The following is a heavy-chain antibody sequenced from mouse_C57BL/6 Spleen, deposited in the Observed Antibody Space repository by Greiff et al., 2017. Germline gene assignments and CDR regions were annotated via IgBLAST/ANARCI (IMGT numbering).Heavy chain of an antibody. J-gene: IGHJ3*01. D-gene: IGHD2-5*01. V-gene: IGHV14-2*01. CDR3: AREDYSSNYQGSFAY. Sequence: EVQLQQSGAELVKPGASVKLSCTASGFNIKDYYMHWVKQRTEQGLEWIGRIDPEGGANKYAPKFQGKATITADTSSNTAYLQLSSLTSEDTAVYYCAREDYSSNYQGSFAYWGQGTLVTVSA. CDR2: IDPEGGAN. CDR1: GFNIKDYY.